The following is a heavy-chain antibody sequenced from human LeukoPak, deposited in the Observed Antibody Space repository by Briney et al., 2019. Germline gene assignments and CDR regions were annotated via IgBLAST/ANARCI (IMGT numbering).Heavy chain of an antibody. V-gene: IGHV3-43D*03. D-gene: IGHD6-13*01. CDR2: ISWDGGST. CDR3: AKDIRGSTSWYGLDY. CDR1: GFTFDDYA. Sequence: GGSLRLSCAASGFTFDDYAMHWVRQAPGKGLEWVSLISWDGGSTHYADSVKGRFTISRDNSKSSLYLQMNSLRAEDTALYYCAKDIRGSTSWYGLDYWGQGTLVTVSS. J-gene: IGHJ4*02.